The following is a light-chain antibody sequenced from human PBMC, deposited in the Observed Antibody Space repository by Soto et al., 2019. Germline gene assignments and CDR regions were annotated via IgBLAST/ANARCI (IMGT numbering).Light chain of an antibody. J-gene: IGKJ1*01. Sequence: DIVVTQSPLSLPVTPGEPASISCRSSQSLLHSNGYNYLDWYLQKPGQSPQLLIYLGSNRASGVPDRFSGSGSGTDFTLKISRVEAEDVGVFFFMIRLQPTSTF. CDR1: QSLLHSNGYNY. V-gene: IGKV2-28*01. CDR2: LGS. CDR3: MIRLQPTST.